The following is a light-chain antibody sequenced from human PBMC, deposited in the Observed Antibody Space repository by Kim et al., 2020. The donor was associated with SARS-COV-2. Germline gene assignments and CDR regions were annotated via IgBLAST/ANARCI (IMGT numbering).Light chain of an antibody. Sequence: SASVGDRVTITCRASQSISTFLNWYQQKPGKAPNLLIYAASTLQSGVPSRFSGSGSGTYFTLTISSLQPEDFATYFCQQSYITPYTFGQGTKLEI. J-gene: IGKJ2*01. CDR3: QQSYITPYT. CDR1: QSISTF. CDR2: AAS. V-gene: IGKV1-39*01.